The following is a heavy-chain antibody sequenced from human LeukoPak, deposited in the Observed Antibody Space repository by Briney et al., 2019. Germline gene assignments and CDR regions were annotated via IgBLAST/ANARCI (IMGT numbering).Heavy chain of an antibody. CDR1: GGTFSSYA. J-gene: IGHJ5*02. CDR2: IIPIFGTA. D-gene: IGHD6-19*01. CDR3: AREEYSSGWYSGGA. V-gene: IGHV1-69*13. Sequence: VKVSCQASGGTFSSYAISWVRQAPGQGLEWMGGIIPIFGTANYAQKFQGRITITADESTSTAYMELSSLRSEDTAVYYCAREEYSSGWYSGGAWGQGTLVTVSS.